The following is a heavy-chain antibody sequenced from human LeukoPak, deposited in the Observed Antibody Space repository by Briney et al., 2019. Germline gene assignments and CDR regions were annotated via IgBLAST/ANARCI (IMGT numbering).Heavy chain of an antibody. CDR2: INYSGST. V-gene: IGHV4-39*01. D-gene: IGHD2-15*01. J-gene: IGHJ4*02. CDR3: AGVLVVGLTAYFDS. CDR1: GGSIRSSTYY. Sequence: SETLSLTCTVSGGSIRSSTYYWGWIRQPPGKGLEWVGNINYSGSTYYNPSLKSRVIISVDASKRQLSLKLSSVSAADTAVYYCAGVLVVGLTAYFDSWGQGALVTVSS.